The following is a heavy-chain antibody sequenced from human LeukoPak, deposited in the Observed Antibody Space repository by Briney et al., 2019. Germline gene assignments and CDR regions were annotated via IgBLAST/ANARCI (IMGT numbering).Heavy chain of an antibody. CDR3: AREALVSSGYYFDY. CDR1: GYTFIGHY. Sequence: GASVKVSCKTSGYTFIGHYIHWVRQAPGQGLEWMGWINPKNGGANYAQKFQGRVTMTRDTSISTAYMELSRLRSDDTAVYYCAREALVSSGYYFDYWGQGTLVTVSS. V-gene: IGHV1-2*02. CDR2: INPKNGGA. D-gene: IGHD3-22*01. J-gene: IGHJ4*02.